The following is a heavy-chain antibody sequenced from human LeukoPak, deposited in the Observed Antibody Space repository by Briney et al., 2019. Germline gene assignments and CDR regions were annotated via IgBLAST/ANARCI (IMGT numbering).Heavy chain of an antibody. Sequence: GGSLRLSCAASGFTFDDYAMHWVRQAPGKGLEWVSGISWNSGRIGYADSVKGRFTISRDNAKNSLYLQMNSLRAEDTALYYCVRDQYSNYYYYGMDVWGQGTTVTVSS. D-gene: IGHD4-11*01. J-gene: IGHJ6*02. CDR2: ISWNSGRI. V-gene: IGHV3-9*01. CDR1: GFTFDDYA. CDR3: VRDQYSNYYYYGMDV.